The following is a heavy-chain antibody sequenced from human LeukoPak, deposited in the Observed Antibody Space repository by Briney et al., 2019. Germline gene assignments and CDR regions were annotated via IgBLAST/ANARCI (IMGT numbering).Heavy chain of an antibody. J-gene: IGHJ5*02. CDR1: GFTFSDYY. V-gene: IGHV3-11*06. CDR3: ARDLVSAQNNWFDP. D-gene: IGHD5/OR15-5a*01. Sequence: GGSLRLSCAASGFTFSDYYMSWIRQAPGKGLEWVSYISGSSSYIKYADSVKGRFTISRDNAKNSLYLRMNSLRAEDTAVYYCARDLVSAQNNWFDPWGQGTLVTVSS. CDR2: ISGSSSYI.